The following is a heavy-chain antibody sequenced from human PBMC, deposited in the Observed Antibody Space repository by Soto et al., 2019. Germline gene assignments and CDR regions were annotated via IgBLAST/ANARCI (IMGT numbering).Heavy chain of an antibody. CDR3: AKVIVARGGMDV. D-gene: IGHD6-6*01. Sequence: EVQLLDSGGGLVQPGGSLRLSCAASGFTFSSYAMSWGRQAPGKGLEWVSAISGSAITTYYADSVKGRFTISRDNSKNTVYLQMNTLRAEDTAIYYCAKVIVARGGMDVWGRGTIVTVSS. CDR2: ISGSAITT. CDR1: GFTFSSYA. V-gene: IGHV3-23*01. J-gene: IGHJ6*02.